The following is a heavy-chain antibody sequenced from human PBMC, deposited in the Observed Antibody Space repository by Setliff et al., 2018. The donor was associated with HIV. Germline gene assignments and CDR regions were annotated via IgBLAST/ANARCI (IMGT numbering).Heavy chain of an antibody. J-gene: IGHJ3*02. CDR2: TNTNTGNP. CDR3: ARDLNYVWGSDNAFDI. Sequence: ASVKVSCKASGYTFTSYAMNWVRQAPGQGLEWMGWTNTNTGNPTYAQGFTGRFVFSLDTSVSTAYLQISSLKAEDTAVYYCARDLNYVWGSDNAFDIWGQGTMVTVSS. D-gene: IGHD3-16*01. CDR1: GYTFTSYA. V-gene: IGHV7-4-1*02.